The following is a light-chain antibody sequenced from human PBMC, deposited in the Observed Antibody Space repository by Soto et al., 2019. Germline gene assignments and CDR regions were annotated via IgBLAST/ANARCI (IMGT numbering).Light chain of an antibody. V-gene: IGLV2-11*01. CDR3: CSYAGSYTFE. CDR1: SSDVGDYNY. CDR2: DVT. Sequence: QSALTQPRSVSGSPGQSVTISCTGTSSDVGDYNYVSWYQHHPGNAPKLMIYDVTKRPSGVPDRFSGSKSGNTASLTISGLQAEDEADYYCCSYAGSYTFEFGGGTKVTVL. J-gene: IGLJ2*01.